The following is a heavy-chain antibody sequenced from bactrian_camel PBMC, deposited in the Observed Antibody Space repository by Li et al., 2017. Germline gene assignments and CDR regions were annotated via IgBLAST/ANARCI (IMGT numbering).Heavy chain of an antibody. V-gene: IGHV3S1*01. CDR1: GFTFSTYW. CDR2: INTGGATT. Sequence: HVQLVESGGGLVQPGGSLRLSCAASGFTFSTYWMYWVRQAPGKGLDWVSTINTGGATTYYADSVKGRFTVSRINAYGTLYLQMNSLKSEDTALYYCATQTLHWKYEYNYRGQGTQVTVS. J-gene: IGHJ4*01. D-gene: IGHD1*01. CDR3: ATQTLHWKYEYNY.